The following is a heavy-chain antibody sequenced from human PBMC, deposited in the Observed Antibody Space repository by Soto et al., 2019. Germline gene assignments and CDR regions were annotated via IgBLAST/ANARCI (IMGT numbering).Heavy chain of an antibody. Sequence: SETLSLTCAVYGGSFSGYYWGWTRQPPGKGLEWIGSIYYSGSTYYRPSLKSRVTISVDTSKNQFSLKLSSVTAADTAVYYCARQVPAAIRLGWFDPWGQGTLVTVSS. CDR3: ARQVPAAIRLGWFDP. J-gene: IGHJ5*02. D-gene: IGHD2-2*02. CDR1: GGSFSGYY. V-gene: IGHV4-39*01. CDR2: IYYSGST.